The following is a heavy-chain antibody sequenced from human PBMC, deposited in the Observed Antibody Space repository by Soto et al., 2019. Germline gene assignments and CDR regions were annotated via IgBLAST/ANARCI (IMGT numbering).Heavy chain of an antibody. CDR1: GFTFSSYW. CDR2: INSDGRST. Sequence: GGSLRLSCAASGFTFSSYWMHWVRQAPGKGLVWVSRINSDGRSTSYADSVKGRFTISRDNAKNTLYLQMNSLRAEDTAVYYCALVGATDAFDIWGQGTMVTVSS. CDR3: ALVGATDAFDI. J-gene: IGHJ3*02. D-gene: IGHD1-26*01. V-gene: IGHV3-74*01.